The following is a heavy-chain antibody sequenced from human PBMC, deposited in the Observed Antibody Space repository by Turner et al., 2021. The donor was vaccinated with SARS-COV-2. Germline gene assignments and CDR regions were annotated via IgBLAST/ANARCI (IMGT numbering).Heavy chain of an antibody. D-gene: IGHD2-2*01. J-gene: IGHJ5*02. CDR3: ATGYQLRVNWFDP. CDR2: FDPEDGEP. CDR1: GYTLTELS. Sequence: QVQLVQSGAEVKKPGASVKVSCKISGYTLTELSMYWVRQAPGKGLEWMGGFDPEDGEPIYAQNFQGRVNMTEDTSTDTAYMELGSLGSEDTSVYFCATGYQLRVNWFDPWGQGTLVTVSS. V-gene: IGHV1-24*01.